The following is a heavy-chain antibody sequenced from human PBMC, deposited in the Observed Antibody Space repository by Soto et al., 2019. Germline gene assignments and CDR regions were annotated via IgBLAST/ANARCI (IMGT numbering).Heavy chain of an antibody. Sequence: ASVKVSSKASGYTFTSYDINWVRQATGQGLEWMGWMNPNSGNTGYAQKFQGRVTMTRNTSISTAYMELSSLRSEDTAVYYCARKNYDFWSGYYRTGYYYYYMDVWGKGTTVTVSS. CDR3: ARKNYDFWSGYYRTGYYYYYMDV. J-gene: IGHJ6*03. V-gene: IGHV1-8*01. D-gene: IGHD3-3*01. CDR1: GYTFTSYD. CDR2: MNPNSGNT.